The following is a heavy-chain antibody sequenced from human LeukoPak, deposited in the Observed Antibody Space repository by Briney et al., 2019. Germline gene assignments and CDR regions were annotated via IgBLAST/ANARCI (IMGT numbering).Heavy chain of an antibody. J-gene: IGHJ4*02. CDR2: IWHDGSNR. Sequence: GGSLRLSCAASGFIFSSYGMHWVRQAPGKGLEWVAVIWHDGSNRHYVDSVKGRFTISRDNPKSTLYLQMNSLRAEDTAVYYCARNENSGWGYFDYWGQGTLVTVSS. V-gene: IGHV3-33*01. CDR3: ARNENSGWGYFDY. D-gene: IGHD5-12*01. CDR1: GFIFSSYG.